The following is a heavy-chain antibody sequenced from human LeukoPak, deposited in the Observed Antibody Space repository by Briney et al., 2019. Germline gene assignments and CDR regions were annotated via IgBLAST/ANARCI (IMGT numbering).Heavy chain of an antibody. CDR2: ISAYNGNT. V-gene: IGHV1-18*01. Sequence: ASVKVSCKASGYTFTSYGISWVRQAPGQGLEWMGWISAYNGNTNYAQKLQGRVTMTTDTSTSTAYMELRSLRSDDTAVYYCASSTPGYYDSSGLFDFWGQGTMVTVSS. D-gene: IGHD3-22*01. J-gene: IGHJ3*01. CDR3: ASSTPGYYDSSGLFDF. CDR1: GYTFTSYG.